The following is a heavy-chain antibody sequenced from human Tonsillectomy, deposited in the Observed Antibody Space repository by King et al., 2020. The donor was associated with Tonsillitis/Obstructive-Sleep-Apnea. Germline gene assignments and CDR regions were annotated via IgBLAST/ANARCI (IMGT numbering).Heavy chain of an antibody. J-gene: IGHJ5*02. CDR1: GFTFTSSA. CDR3: AAALYCSSTSCYDVWFDP. Sequence: QLVQSGPEVKKPGPSVKVSCKASGFTFTSSAMQWVRQARGQRLEWIGWIVVGSGNTNYAQKFQERVTITRDMSTSTAYMELSSLRSEDTAVYYCAAALYCSSTSCYDVWFDPWGQGTLVTVSS. V-gene: IGHV1-58*02. CDR2: IVVGSGNT. D-gene: IGHD2-2*01.